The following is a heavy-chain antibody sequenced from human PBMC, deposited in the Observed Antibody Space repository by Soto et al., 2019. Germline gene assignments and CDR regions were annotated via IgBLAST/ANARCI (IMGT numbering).Heavy chain of an antibody. Sequence: PSETLSLTCTVSGGSISSYYWSWIRQPPGKGLEWIGYIYYSGSTNYNPSLKSRVTISVDTSKNQFSLKLSSVTAADTAVYYCARDVEMGTNWFDPWGQGTLVTVSS. CDR2: IYYSGST. CDR1: GGSISSYY. J-gene: IGHJ5*02. CDR3: ARDVEMGTNWFDP. V-gene: IGHV4-59*01. D-gene: IGHD1-1*01.